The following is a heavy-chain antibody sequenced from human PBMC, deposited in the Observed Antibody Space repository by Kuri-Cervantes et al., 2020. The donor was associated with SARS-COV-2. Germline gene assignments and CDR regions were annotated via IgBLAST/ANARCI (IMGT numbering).Heavy chain of an antibody. Sequence: SVKVSCKASGGTFSSYAISWVRQAPGQGLEWMGGIIPIFGTANYAQKFQGRVTITADESTSTAYMELSSLRSEDTAVYYCARDPLRGSSWYGYYYYGMDVWGQGTTVTVSS. CDR2: IIPIFGTA. D-gene: IGHD6-13*01. CDR1: GGTFSSYA. V-gene: IGHV1-69*13. CDR3: ARDPLRGSSWYGYYYYGMDV. J-gene: IGHJ6*02.